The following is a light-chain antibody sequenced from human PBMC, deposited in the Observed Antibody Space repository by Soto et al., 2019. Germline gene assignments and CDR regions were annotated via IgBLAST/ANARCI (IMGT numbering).Light chain of an antibody. CDR3: SSYTSSSTRV. J-gene: IGLJ3*02. V-gene: IGLV2-14*01. CDR1: SSDVGGYNY. CDR2: EVS. Sequence: QSVLTQPASVSGSPGQSITSSCTGTSSDVGGYNYVSWYQQHPGKAPKLMIYEVSNRPSGVSNRFSGSKSGNTASLTISGLQAEDEAYYYCSSYTSSSTRVFGGGTQLTVL.